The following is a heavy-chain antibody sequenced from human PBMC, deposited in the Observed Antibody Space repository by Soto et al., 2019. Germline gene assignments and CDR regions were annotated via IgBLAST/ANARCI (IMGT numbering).Heavy chain of an antibody. V-gene: IGHV3-53*01. Sequence: EVQLVESGGGLIQPGGSLKLSYAASGLTVSANYMSWVRQAPGKGLEWVSVIYNDGNTYYADSVKGRFAISRDASKNTLYLQMDSLRAEDTAVYYCVRPFPSGRNYGMDVWGQGTTVTVSS. CDR2: IYNDGNT. CDR1: GLTVSANY. CDR3: VRPFPSGRNYGMDV. D-gene: IGHD3-10*01. J-gene: IGHJ6*02.